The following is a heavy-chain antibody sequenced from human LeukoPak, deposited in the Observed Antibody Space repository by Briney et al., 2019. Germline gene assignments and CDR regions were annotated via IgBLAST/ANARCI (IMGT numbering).Heavy chain of an antibody. CDR1: GFTFSSYA. D-gene: IGHD1-26*01. V-gene: IGHV3-53*01. J-gene: IGHJ3*02. Sequence: PGGSLRLSCAASGFTFSSYAMSWVRQAPGKGLEWVSVIYSGGSTYYADSVKGRFTISRDNSKNTLYLQMNSLRAEDTAVYYCASRVGAKEAFDIWGQGTMVTVSS. CDR3: ASRVGAKEAFDI. CDR2: IYSGGST.